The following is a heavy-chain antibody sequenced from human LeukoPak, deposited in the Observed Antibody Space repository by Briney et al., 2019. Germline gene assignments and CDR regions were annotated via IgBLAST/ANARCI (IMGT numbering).Heavy chain of an antibody. CDR1: GFTFSSYW. CDR3: VKDSPPRYSGSPPAY. Sequence: GGSLRLSCAASGFTFSSYWTSWVRQAPGKGLEWVANINKDGGEKYYVDSVKGRFTISRDNAKNSLYLQMNSLRADDTAVYYCVKDSPPRYSGSPPAYWGQGTLVTVSS. V-gene: IGHV3-7*03. J-gene: IGHJ4*02. D-gene: IGHD1-26*01. CDR2: INKDGGEK.